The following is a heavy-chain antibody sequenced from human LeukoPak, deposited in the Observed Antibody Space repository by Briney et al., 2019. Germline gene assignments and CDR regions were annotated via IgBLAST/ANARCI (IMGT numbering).Heavy chain of an antibody. CDR2: ISSSSSYI. J-gene: IGHJ5*02. CDR1: GFTFSSYS. D-gene: IGHD5-12*01. V-gene: IGHV3-21*01. Sequence: GGSLRLSCAASGFTFSSYSMNWVRQAPGKGLEWVSSISSSSSYIYYADSVKGRFTIFRDNAKNSLYLQMNSLRAEDTAVYYCARNLVATPPPNNWFDPWGQGTLVTVSS. CDR3: ARNLVATPPPNNWFDP.